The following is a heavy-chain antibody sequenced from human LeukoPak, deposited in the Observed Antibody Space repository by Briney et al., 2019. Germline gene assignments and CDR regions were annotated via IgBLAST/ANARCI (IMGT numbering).Heavy chain of an antibody. J-gene: IGHJ6*02. V-gene: IGHV3-21*01. Sequence: GGSLRLSCAASGFTFSSYSMNWVRQAPGKGLEWVSSISSSSSYIYYADSVKGRFTISRDNAKNSLYLQMNSLRAEDTAVYYCARDFIAPGPPGYYYYGMDVWGQGTTVTVSS. D-gene: IGHD6-13*01. CDR1: GFTFSSYS. CDR2: ISSSSSYI. CDR3: ARDFIAPGPPGYYYYGMDV.